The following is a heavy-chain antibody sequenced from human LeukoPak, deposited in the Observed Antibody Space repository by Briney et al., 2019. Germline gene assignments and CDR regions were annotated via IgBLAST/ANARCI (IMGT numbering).Heavy chain of an antibody. CDR1: GLTFSSYG. J-gene: IGHJ4*02. V-gene: IGHV3-33*01. CDR3: AREYIAAAGTFDY. D-gene: IGHD6-13*01. Sequence: GGSLRLSCAASGLTFSSYGMHWVRQAPGKGLEWVAVIWYDGSNKYYADSVKGRFTISRDNSKNTLYLQMNSLRAEDTAVYYCAREYIAAAGTFDYWGQGTLVTVSS. CDR2: IWYDGSNK.